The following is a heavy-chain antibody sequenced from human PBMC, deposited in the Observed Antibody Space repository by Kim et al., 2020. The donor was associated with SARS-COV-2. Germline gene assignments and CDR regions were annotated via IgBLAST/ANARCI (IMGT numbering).Heavy chain of an antibody. CDR3: ARKFYDRSGYYEIDY. J-gene: IGHJ4*02. Sequence: ADSVKGRFTISRDNAKNTLFLQMNSLRAEDTAVYYCARKFYDRSGYYEIDYWGQGTLVTVSS. D-gene: IGHD3-22*01. V-gene: IGHV3-74*01.